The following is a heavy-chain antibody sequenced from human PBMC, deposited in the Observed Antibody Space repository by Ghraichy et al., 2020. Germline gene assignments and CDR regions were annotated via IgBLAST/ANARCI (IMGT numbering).Heavy chain of an antibody. D-gene: IGHD3-22*01. J-gene: IGHJ3*02. CDR2: IYHGGGT. V-gene: IGHV4-30-2*01. CDR3: AIHSSGHDAFDI. Sequence: SETLSLTCSVSGASISSGGYSWSWIRQPPGKGPEWIGYIYHGGGTYYHPSLKSRVTISVDMSKNQFSLKLNSVTAADTAIYYCAIHSSGHDAFDIWGQGTMVTVSS. CDR1: GASISSGGYS.